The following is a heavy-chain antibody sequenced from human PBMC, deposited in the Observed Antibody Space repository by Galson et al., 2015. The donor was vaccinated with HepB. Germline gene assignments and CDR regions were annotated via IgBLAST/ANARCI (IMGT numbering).Heavy chain of an antibody. V-gene: IGHV1-2*06. CDR2: INPISSGT. CDR1: GYTFTDYY. Sequence: SVKVSCKASGYTFTDYYIHWVRQAPGQGLEWMGRINPISSGTNYAQNFQGRVTMTRDTSISTAYMELGRLRSDDTAVYYCARWGEMGATDYWGQGTLVTVSS. D-gene: IGHD1-26*01. CDR3: ARWGEMGATDY. J-gene: IGHJ4*02.